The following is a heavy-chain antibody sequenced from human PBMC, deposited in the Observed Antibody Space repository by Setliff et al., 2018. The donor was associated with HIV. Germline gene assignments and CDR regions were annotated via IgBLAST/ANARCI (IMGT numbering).Heavy chain of an antibody. CDR1: GFTFSNQV. CDR3: VKDSRPDY. Sequence: GGSLRLSCAASGFTFSNQVMTWVRQAPGKGLEWVSSISGTGADTYYADSVKGRFAISRDNSKNTLYLQMSSLRSEDTAVYYCVKDSRPDYWGQGTLVTVSS. V-gene: IGHV3-23*01. J-gene: IGHJ4*02. CDR2: ISGTGADT.